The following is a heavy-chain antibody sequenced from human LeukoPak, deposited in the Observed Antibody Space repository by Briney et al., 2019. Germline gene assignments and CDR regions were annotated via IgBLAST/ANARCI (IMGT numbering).Heavy chain of an antibody. CDR1: GFTFSSYS. CDR2: ISSSSSYI. V-gene: IGHV3-21*01. Sequence: KPGGSLRLSCAASGFTFSSYSMNWVRQAPGKGLEWVSSISSSSSYIYYADSVKGRFTISRDNAKNSLYLQMNSLRAEDTAVYYCARDCVENHPYYYYYYMDVWGKGTTVTVSS. CDR3: ARDCVENHPYYYYYYMDV. D-gene: IGHD1-14*01. J-gene: IGHJ6*03.